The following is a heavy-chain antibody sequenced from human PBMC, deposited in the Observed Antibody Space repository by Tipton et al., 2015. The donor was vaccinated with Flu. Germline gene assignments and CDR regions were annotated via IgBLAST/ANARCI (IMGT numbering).Heavy chain of an antibody. J-gene: IGHJ5*02. D-gene: IGHD6-13*01. V-gene: IGHV4-4*07. CDR2: FYPSGST. CDR1: GDSITNYF. Sequence: GLVKPSETLSITCIVSGDSITNYFWTWIRQPAGKGLEWIGRFYPSGSTNYNPSLKRRVTMSVDTSNNQFSLILDSVTAADTAVYYCARDPGWGPASGTWFDPWGQGTLVTVSS. CDR3: ARDPGWGPASGTWFDP.